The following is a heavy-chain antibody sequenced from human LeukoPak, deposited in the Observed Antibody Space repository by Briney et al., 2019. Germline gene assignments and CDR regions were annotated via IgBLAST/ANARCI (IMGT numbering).Heavy chain of an antibody. CDR2: VSTYNGNT. J-gene: IGHJ4*02. V-gene: IGHV1-18*01. D-gene: IGHD6-19*01. Sequence: GASVKVSCKASGYTFTSYDVSWVRQAPGQGLEWMGWVSTYNGNTSYAQKLQGRVTMTTDTSTSTAYMELRSLRSDDTAVYYCARGRGWYGLVDYWGQGTLVTVSS. CDR1: GYTFTSYD. CDR3: ARGRGWYGLVDY.